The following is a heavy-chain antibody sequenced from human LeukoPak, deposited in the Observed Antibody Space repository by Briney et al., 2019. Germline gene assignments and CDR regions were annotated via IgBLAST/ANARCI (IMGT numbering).Heavy chain of an antibody. J-gene: IGHJ6*02. CDR2: IKQDGSEK. V-gene: IGHV3-7*01. D-gene: IGHD2-15*01. CDR3: ARDDWAASGFYGMDV. Sequence: GGSLRLSCAASGSTFSTYWMSWVRQAPGKGLEWVASIKQDGSEKYYVDSVKGRFTISRDNAKNSLSLQMNSLRAEDMAVYYCARDDWAASGFYGMDVWGRGTTVTVSS. CDR1: GSTFSTYW.